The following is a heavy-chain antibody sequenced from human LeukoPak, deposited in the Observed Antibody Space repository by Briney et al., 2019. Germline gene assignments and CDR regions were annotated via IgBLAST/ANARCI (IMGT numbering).Heavy chain of an antibody. V-gene: IGHV4-34*01. CDR2: STHSGST. CDR3: ARGRTGAAALDF. J-gene: IGHJ4*02. CDR1: GESFSGHY. Sequence: SETLSLTCAVYGESFSGHYWTWIRQSPGKGLEWIGESTHSGSTNYNPSLKSRVTISVDTSKSQFSPKLTSVTAADTAVYHCARGRTGAAALDFWGPGILVTVSS. D-gene: IGHD2-2*01.